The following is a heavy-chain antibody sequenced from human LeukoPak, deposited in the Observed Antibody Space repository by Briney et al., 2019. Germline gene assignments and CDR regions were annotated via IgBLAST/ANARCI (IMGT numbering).Heavy chain of an antibody. J-gene: IGHJ1*01. D-gene: IGHD6-13*01. CDR3: VRDSAAGTIFGPAEYFQH. CDR1: GYTFTSYY. Sequence: ASEKVSCKASGYTFTSYYMHWVRQAPGQGLEWMGIINPSGGSTSYAQKFQGRVTMTRDMSTSTVYMELSSLRSEDTAVYYCVRDSAAGTIFGPAEYFQHWGQGTLVTVSS. CDR2: INPSGGST. V-gene: IGHV1-46*01.